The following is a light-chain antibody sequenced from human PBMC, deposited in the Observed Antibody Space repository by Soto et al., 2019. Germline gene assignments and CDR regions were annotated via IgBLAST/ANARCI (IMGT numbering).Light chain of an antibody. CDR3: SSYTSSSTVI. J-gene: IGLJ2*01. V-gene: IGLV2-14*03. CDR2: DVR. Sequence: QSALTQPASVSGSPGQSTTISCTGTSSDVGGYNFVSWYQQHPGKAPKFIIYDVRNRPSGVSNRFSGSRSGNTASLTISGLHAEDEADYYCSSYTSSSTVIFGGGTKLTVL. CDR1: SSDVGGYNF.